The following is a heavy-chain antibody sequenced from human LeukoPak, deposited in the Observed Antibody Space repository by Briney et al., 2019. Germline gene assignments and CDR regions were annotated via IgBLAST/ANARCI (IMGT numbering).Heavy chain of an antibody. D-gene: IGHD5-24*01. J-gene: IGHJ4*02. CDR1: GFTFTTYE. CDR3: ARKVPGRVYFDY. Sequence: PGGSLRLSCVVSGFTFTTYEMDWVRQAPGKGLEWVSFISGSGDAINYADSVKGRFTISRDNAKTSLFLYLNTLRPADTAVYYCARKVPGRVYFDYWGQGTLVTVSS. V-gene: IGHV3-48*03. CDR2: ISGSGDAI.